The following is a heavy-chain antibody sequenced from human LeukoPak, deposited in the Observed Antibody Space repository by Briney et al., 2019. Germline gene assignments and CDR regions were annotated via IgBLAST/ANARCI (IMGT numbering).Heavy chain of an antibody. V-gene: IGHV3-7*04. Sequence: GGSLRLSCVGSGFTFSSYWMSWVRQAPGKGLEWVANIKDDGSEIYSVDPVKGRFTISRDNAENSLYLQMSSLRAEDTAVYYCARARIDYWGQGTLVTVSS. D-gene: IGHD1-14*01. CDR1: GFTFSSYW. J-gene: IGHJ4*02. CDR2: IKDDGSEI. CDR3: ARARIDY.